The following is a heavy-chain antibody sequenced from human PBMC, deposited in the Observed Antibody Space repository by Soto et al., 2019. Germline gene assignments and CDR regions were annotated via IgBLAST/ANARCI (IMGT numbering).Heavy chain of an antibody. Sequence: GGSLRLSCAASGFTFSSYSMNWVRQAPGKGLEWVSSISSSSSYIYYADSVKGRFTISRDNAKNSLYLQMNSLRAEDTAVYYCARDGIAAAGDAFDIWGQGTMVTV. CDR3: ARDGIAAAGDAFDI. CDR1: GFTFSSYS. V-gene: IGHV3-21*01. D-gene: IGHD6-13*01. CDR2: ISSSSSYI. J-gene: IGHJ3*02.